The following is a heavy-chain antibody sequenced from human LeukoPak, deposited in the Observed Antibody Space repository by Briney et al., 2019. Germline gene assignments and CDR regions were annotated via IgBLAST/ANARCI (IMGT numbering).Heavy chain of an antibody. CDR3: TRYDLSTYARRAFDY. V-gene: IGHV3-23*03. CDR1: GFTFSNYL. D-gene: IGHD3-9*01. J-gene: IGHJ4*02. Sequence: GGSLRLSCAASGFTFSNYLMGWVRQAPGKGLEWGSVISGDSDTIHYADSVKGRFTVSRDNSKSILYMQMNSLGAEDTAVYYCTRYDLSTYARRAFDYWGQGTLVAVSS. CDR2: ISGDSDTI.